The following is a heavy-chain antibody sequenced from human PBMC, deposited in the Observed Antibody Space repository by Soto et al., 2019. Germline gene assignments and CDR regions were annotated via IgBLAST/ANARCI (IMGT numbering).Heavy chain of an antibody. J-gene: IGHJ4*02. Sequence: QVQLVQSGAEVKKPGASVKVSRKASGYTFTSYAMHWVRQAPGQRLEWMGWINAGNGNTKYSQNFQGRVTITRDTSASTAYMELSSLRSEDTAVYYCARDLAYGIPDYWGQGTLVTVSS. V-gene: IGHV1-3*01. D-gene: IGHD2-21*01. CDR2: INAGNGNT. CDR3: ARDLAYGIPDY. CDR1: GYTFTSYA.